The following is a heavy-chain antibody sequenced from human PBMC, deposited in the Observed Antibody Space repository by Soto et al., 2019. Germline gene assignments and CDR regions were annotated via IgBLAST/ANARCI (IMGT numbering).Heavy chain of an antibody. J-gene: IGHJ4*02. CDR2: IVVGSGNT. CDR3: AAETASRGYDSSVVSDY. CDR1: GFTFTSSA. Sequence: ASVKVSCKASGFTFTSSAVQWVRQARGQRLEWIGWIVVGSGNTNYAQKFQERVTITRDMSTSTAYMELSSLRSEDTAVYYCAAETASRGYDSSVVSDYWGQGTLVTVSS. D-gene: IGHD5-12*01. V-gene: IGHV1-58*01.